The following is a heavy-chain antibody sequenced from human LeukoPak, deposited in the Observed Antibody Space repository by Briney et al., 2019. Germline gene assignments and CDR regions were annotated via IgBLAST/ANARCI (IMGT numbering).Heavy chain of an antibody. D-gene: IGHD6-19*01. V-gene: IGHV4-34*01. J-gene: IGHJ4*02. Sequence: SETLSLTCAVYGGSFSGYYWSWIRQPPGKGLEWIGYIYHSGSTYYNPSLKSRVTISVDRSKNQFSLKLSSVTAADTAVYYCARAAEGDYFDYWGQGTLVTVSS. CDR3: ARAAEGDYFDY. CDR1: GGSFSGYY. CDR2: IYHSGST.